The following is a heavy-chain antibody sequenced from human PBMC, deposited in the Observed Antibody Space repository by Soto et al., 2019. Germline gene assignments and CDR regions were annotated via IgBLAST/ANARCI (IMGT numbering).Heavy chain of an antibody. V-gene: IGHV3-13*01. D-gene: IGHD1-26*01. J-gene: IGHJ5*02. CDR1: GCTFINHD. Sequence: TLTPSWAATGCTFINHDTYWVRQITGKGLEWVAAIGTGGDTYFPDSVKGRFTISRENVKNSLYLQMNSLRADDTAVYYCVRAGGVGATWSWFDPWGQGT. CDR2: IGTGGDT. CDR3: VRAGGVGATWSWFDP.